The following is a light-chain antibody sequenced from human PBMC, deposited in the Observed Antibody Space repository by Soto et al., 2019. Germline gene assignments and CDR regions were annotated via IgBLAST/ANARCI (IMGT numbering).Light chain of an antibody. V-gene: IGKV3-20*01. CDR1: QSVSSSY. CDR3: QQYGDSIT. J-gene: IGKJ4*01. CDR2: GAS. Sequence: ETVLTQSPGTLSLSPGERATLSCRASQSVSSSYLAWYKQKPGQAPRLLIYGASTRVTGIPDRFSGSGSGTDFTLTISRLEPEDFAVYHCQQYGDSITFGGGTKVEIK.